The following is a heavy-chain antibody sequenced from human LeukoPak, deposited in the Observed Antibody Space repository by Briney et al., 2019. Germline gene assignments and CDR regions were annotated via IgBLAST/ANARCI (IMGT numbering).Heavy chain of an antibody. Sequence: GVSLRLSCAASGFTFSSYWMSWVRQAPGKGLEWVSVIGGSGGSTYYADSVKGRFTISRDDSKNTLYLQMNSLRAEDTAAYHCAKEGCTGTNCYINCWGQGTLVTVSS. CDR3: AKEGCTGTNCYINC. CDR1: GFTFSSYW. J-gene: IGHJ4*02. D-gene: IGHD2-2*02. V-gene: IGHV3-23*01. CDR2: IGGSGGST.